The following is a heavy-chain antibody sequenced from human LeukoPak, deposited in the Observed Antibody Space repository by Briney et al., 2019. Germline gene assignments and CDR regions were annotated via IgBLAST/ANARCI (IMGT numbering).Heavy chain of an antibody. J-gene: IGHJ3*02. CDR3: ARNYDSSGYSLDAFDI. Sequence: ASVKVSCKASGYTFTSYYMHWVRQAPGQGLEWMGIINPSGGSTSYAQKFQGRVTMTRDTSISTAYMELSRLRSDDTAVYYCARNYDSSGYSLDAFDIWGQGTMVTVSS. D-gene: IGHD3-22*01. CDR1: GYTFTSYY. V-gene: IGHV1-46*01. CDR2: INPSGGST.